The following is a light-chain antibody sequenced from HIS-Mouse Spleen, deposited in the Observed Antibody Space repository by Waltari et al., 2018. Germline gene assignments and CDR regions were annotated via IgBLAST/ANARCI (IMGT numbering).Light chain of an antibody. V-gene: IGKV3-20*01. CDR3: QQYGSSPFT. J-gene: IGKJ3*01. Sequence: DTATLSCRASQSVSSSYLAWYQQKPGQAPRLLIYGASSRATGIPDRFSGSGSGTDFTLTISRLEPEDFAVYYCQQYGSSPFTFGPGTKVDIK. CDR1: QSVSSSY. CDR2: GAS.